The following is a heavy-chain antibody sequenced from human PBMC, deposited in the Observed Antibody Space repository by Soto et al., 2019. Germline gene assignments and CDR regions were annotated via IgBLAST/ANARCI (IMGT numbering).Heavy chain of an antibody. V-gene: IGHV4-34*01. D-gene: IGHD4-17*01. CDR1: GGSFSGYY. CDR2: INHSGST. J-gene: IGHJ4*02. Sequence: QVQLQQWGAGLLKPSETLSLTCAVYGGSFSGYYWSWIRQPPGKGLEWIGEINHSGSTNYNPSLKSRVNISVDTSKSQFSLKLSSVNAADTAVYYCASLYGDYVDYWGQGTLVTVGS. CDR3: ASLYGDYVDY.